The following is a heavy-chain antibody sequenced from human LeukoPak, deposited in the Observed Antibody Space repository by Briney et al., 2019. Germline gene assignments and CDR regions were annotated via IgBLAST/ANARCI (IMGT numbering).Heavy chain of an antibody. D-gene: IGHD5-24*01. CDR1: GYIVSGKY. CDR3: AKELSEMATISPFDY. J-gene: IGHJ4*02. CDR2: IYSGGST. Sequence: GGSLRLSCAVSGYIVSGKYMGWVRQAPGKGLEYVSVIYSGGSTYYIDSVKGRFTISRDNSKNTLYFQMNSLRVEDTAVYYCAKELSEMATISPFDYWGQGTLVTVSS. V-gene: IGHV3-53*01.